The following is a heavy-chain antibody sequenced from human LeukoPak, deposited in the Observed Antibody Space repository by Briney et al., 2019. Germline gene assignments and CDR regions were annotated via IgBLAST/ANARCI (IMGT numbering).Heavy chain of an antibody. Sequence: PSETLSLTCAVYGGSFSGYYWSWTRQPPGKGLEWIGEINHSGSTNYNPSLKSRVTISVDTSKNQFSLKLSSVTAADTAVYYCARGIKKLERRKNWFDPWGQGTLVTVSP. D-gene: IGHD1-1*01. CDR3: ARGIKKLERRKNWFDP. CDR2: INHSGST. CDR1: GGSFSGYY. V-gene: IGHV4-34*01. J-gene: IGHJ5*02.